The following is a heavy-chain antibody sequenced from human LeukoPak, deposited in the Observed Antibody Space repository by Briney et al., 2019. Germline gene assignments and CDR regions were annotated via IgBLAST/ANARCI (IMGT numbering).Heavy chain of an antibody. CDR3: ARDSSSWDY. D-gene: IGHD6-13*01. CDR2: ISSSSSYI. CDR1: GFTFSSYS. J-gene: IGHJ4*02. Sequence: PGGSLRLSCVASGFTFSSYSMNWVRQAPGEGLEWVSSISSSSSYIYYADSVRGRFTISRDNAKNSPYLQMNSLRAEDTAVYYCARDSSSWDYWGQGTLVTVSS. V-gene: IGHV3-21*01.